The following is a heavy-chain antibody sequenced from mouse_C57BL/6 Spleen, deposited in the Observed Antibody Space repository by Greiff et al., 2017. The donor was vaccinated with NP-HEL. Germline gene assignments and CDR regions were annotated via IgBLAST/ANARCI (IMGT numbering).Heavy chain of an antibody. CDR1: GYAFSSYW. Sequence: QVQLKESGAELVKPGASVKISCKASGYAFSSYWMNWVKQRPGKGLEWIGQIYPGDGDTNYNGKFKGKATLTADKSSSTAYMQLSSLTSEDSAVYFCARSTTTYFDYWGQGTTLTVSS. CDR2: IYPGDGDT. V-gene: IGHV1-80*01. J-gene: IGHJ2*01. CDR3: ARSTTTYFDY. D-gene: IGHD1-1*01.